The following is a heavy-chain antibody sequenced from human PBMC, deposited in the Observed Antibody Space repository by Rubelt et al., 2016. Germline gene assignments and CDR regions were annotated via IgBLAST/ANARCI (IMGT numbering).Heavy chain of an antibody. CDR2: INHSGST. CDR3: AGGLARAAAAPRRLWFDP. J-gene: IGHJ5*02. CDR1: GGSFSGYY. V-gene: IGHV4-34*01. D-gene: IGHD6-13*01. Sequence: QVQLQQWGAGLLKPSETLSLTCAVYGGSFSGYYWSWIRQPPGKGLEWIGEINHSGSTNYNPSLKSRVTITVRPTKNQVSLKMGYWTAADTAVYEWAGGLARAAAAPRRLWFDPWGQGTLVTVSS.